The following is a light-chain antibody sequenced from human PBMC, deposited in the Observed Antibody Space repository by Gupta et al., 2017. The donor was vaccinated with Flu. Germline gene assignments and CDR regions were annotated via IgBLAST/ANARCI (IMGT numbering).Light chain of an antibody. J-gene: IGKJ2*01. CDR3: QQRCNRPAYT. V-gene: IGKV3-11*01. CDR1: QSISHY. CDR2: DAS. Sequence: ERATLSVCASQSISHYFAGYQQKLGQAARLLIYDASTRATGITARFSGSGSCTDFTLPISSLESEDFAVYYCQQRCNRPAYTFGQAPKLRIK.